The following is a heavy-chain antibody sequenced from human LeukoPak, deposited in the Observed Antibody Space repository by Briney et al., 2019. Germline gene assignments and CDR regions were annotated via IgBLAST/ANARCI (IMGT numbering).Heavy chain of an antibody. CDR1: GFTLSSYW. CDR3: AKTSRTNSAYDSPFDY. J-gene: IGHJ4*02. Sequence: GGSLRLSCAASGFTLSSYWMHWVRQAPGKGLVWVSRLNRDGSTTNYADSVKGRFTISRDNSKNTLYLQLNSLRAEDTAIYYCAKTSRTNSAYDSPFDYWGQGTLVTVSS. D-gene: IGHD5-12*01. V-gene: IGHV3-74*01. CDR2: LNRDGSTT.